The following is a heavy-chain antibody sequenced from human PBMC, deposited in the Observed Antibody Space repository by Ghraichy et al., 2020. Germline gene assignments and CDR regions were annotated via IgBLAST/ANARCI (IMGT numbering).Heavy chain of an antibody. CDR3: ARVGSGGDCLDY. Sequence: SETLSLTCTVSSHSISSGYCWGWIRQPPGEGLEWIGSICHSGSTYYNPSLKSRVTISVDTSKNQFSVNPSSVTAADTAVYYCARVGSGGDCLDYWGQGTLVTVSS. CDR2: ICHSGST. CDR1: SHSISSGYC. D-gene: IGHD2-21*01. V-gene: IGHV4-38-2*02. J-gene: IGHJ4*02.